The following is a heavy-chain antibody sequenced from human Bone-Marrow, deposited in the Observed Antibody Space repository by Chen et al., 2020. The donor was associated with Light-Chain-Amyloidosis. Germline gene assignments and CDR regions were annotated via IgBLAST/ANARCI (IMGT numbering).Heavy chain of an antibody. D-gene: IGHD6-19*01. CDR1: GLSFSDKY. Sequence: QVQLVESGGGLVKPGGSLRLSCAASGLSFSDKYMTWIRRTAWTGLEGVTCMDSLGTYRNYADAAKSRFTISRDNAKNSLYLQMNSLEVEDTGVYYCARGCDSGWSYFDNWGQGTLVTVAS. CDR3: ARGCDSGWSYFDN. CDR2: MDSLGTYR. J-gene: IGHJ4*02. V-gene: IGHV3-11*06.